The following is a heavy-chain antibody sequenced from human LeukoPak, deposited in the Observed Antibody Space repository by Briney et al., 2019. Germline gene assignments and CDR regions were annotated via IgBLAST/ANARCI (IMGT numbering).Heavy chain of an antibody. CDR1: GGSISSSSYY. V-gene: IGHV4-39*01. J-gene: IGHJ4*02. CDR2: IYYSGST. Sequence: PSETLSLTCTVSGGSISSSSYYWGWIRQPPGKGLEWIGSIYYSGSTYYNPSLKSRVTISVDTSKNQFSLKLSSVTAADTAVYYCARRRRYYFDYWGQGTPVTVSS. CDR3: ARRRRYYFDY. D-gene: IGHD4-17*01.